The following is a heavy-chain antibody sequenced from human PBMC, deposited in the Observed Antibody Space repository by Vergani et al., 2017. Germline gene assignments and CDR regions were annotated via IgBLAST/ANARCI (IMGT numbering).Heavy chain of an antibody. D-gene: IGHD6-19*01. CDR2: ISYDGSNK. CDR1: GFTFRSYA. J-gene: IGHJ4*02. V-gene: IGHV3-30-3*01. CDR3: ARDRSGWPFDY. Sequence: QVQLVESGGGVVQPGRSLRLSCAASGFTFRSYAMHWVRQAPGKGLEWVAVISYDGSNKYYADSVKGRFTISRDNSKNTLYLQMNSLRAEDTAVYYCARDRSGWPFDYWGQGTLVTVSS.